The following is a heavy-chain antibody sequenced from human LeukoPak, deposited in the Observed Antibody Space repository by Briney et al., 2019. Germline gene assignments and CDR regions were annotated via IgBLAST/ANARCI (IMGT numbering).Heavy chain of an antibody. CDR2: TNPNSGDT. J-gene: IGHJ4*02. Sequence: WASVKVSCKASGYTFTDYYIHWVRQAPGQGLEWMGWTNPNSGDTDYTQKFQGRVTMTRDTSISTAYMELTRLRSDDTAVYYCTTLKGNDYWGQGTLVTVSS. V-gene: IGHV1-2*02. CDR3: TTLKGNDY. CDR1: GYTFTDYY.